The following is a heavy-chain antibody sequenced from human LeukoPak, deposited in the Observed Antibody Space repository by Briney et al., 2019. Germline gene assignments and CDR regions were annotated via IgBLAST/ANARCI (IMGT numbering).Heavy chain of an antibody. CDR3: VSHYLEFMLFES. Sequence: SETLSLTCTVSGGSITNYYWSWIRQPPGKRLEWIGYIYYSGSTNYNPSLKSRVTMSLDTSKNQFSLKLRSVTATDTAVYYCVSHYLEFMLFESWGQGTLVTVSS. J-gene: IGHJ4*02. CDR1: GGSITNYY. CDR2: IYYSGST. V-gene: IGHV4-59*08. D-gene: IGHD1-1*01.